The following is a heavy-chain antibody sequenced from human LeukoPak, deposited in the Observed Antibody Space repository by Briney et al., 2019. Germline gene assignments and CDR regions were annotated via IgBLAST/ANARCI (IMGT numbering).Heavy chain of an antibody. CDR1: GYTFTSYG. J-gene: IGHJ6*03. CDR3: AREDRDPGASRESGYSNSLARYYYYMDV. D-gene: IGHD5-18*01. Sequence: GASVKVSCKASGYTFTSYGISWVRQAPGQGLEWMGWISAYNGNTNYAQKLQGRVTMTTDTSTSTAYMELRSLRSDDTAVYYCAREDRDPGASRESGYSNSLARYYYYMDVWGKGTTVTVSS. V-gene: IGHV1-18*01. CDR2: ISAYNGNT.